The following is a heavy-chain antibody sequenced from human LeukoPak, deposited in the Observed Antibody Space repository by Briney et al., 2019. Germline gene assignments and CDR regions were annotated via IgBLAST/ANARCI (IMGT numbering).Heavy chain of an antibody. D-gene: IGHD3-9*01. CDR1: GYTFTSYG. J-gene: IGHJ3*02. CDR3: ARPYYDILTGYYGGAFDI. V-gene: IGHV1-18*01. CDR2: ISAYNGNT. Sequence: ASVKVPCKASGYTFTSYGISWVRQAPGQGLEWMGWISAYNGNTNYAQKLQGRVTMTTDTSTSTAYMELRSLRSDDTAVYYCARPYYDILTGYYGGAFDIWGQGTMVTVSS.